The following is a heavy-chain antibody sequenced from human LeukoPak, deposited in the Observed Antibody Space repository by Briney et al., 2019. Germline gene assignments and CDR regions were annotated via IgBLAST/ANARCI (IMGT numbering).Heavy chain of an antibody. V-gene: IGHV4-34*01. CDR1: GGSFSGYY. CDR2: INHSGST. J-gene: IGHJ4*02. D-gene: IGHD3-22*01. CDR3: ARGPRSVRPVRFDY. Sequence: SETLSLTCAVYGGSFSGYYWSWIRQPPGKGLEWIGEINHSGSTNYNPSLKSRVTISVDTSKNQFSLKLSSVTAADTAVYYCARGPRSVRPVRFDYWGQGTLVTASS.